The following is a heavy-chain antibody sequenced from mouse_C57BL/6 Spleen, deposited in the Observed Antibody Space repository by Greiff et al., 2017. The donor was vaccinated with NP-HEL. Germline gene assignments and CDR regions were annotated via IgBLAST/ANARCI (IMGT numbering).Heavy chain of an antibody. CDR1: GFTFSSYT. Sequence: LVESGGGLVKPGGSLKLSCAASGFTFSSYTMSWVRQTPEKRLEWVATISGGGGNTYYPDSVKGRFTISRDNAKNTLYLQMSSLRSEDTALYYCARHGDYGYYAMDYWGQGTSVTVSS. V-gene: IGHV5-9*01. D-gene: IGHD2-4*01. CDR3: ARHGDYGYYAMDY. CDR2: ISGGGGNT. J-gene: IGHJ4*01.